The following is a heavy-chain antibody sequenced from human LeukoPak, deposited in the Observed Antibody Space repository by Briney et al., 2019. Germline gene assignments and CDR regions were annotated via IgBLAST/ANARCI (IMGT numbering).Heavy chain of an antibody. V-gene: IGHV1-2*02. CDR1: GYTFTGYY. CDR3: ARGPALMVYAIDPPDY. J-gene: IGHJ4*02. D-gene: IGHD2-8*01. CDR2: INPNSGGT. Sequence: ASVKVSCKASGYTFTGYYMLWVRQAPGQGLEWMGWINPNSGGTNYAQKFQGRVTMTRDTSISTAYMELSRLRSDDTAVYYCARGPALMVYAIDPPDYWGQGTLVTVSS.